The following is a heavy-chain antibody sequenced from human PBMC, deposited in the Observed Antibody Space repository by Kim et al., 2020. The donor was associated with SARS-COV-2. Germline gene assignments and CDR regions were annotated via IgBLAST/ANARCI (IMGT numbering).Heavy chain of an antibody. CDR3: ARDFSNDFDIIDY. D-gene: IGHD3-9*01. J-gene: IGHJ4*01. Sequence: YAQKLQGRVTMTTDTSTTTAYMELRSLRTDDTAVYYCARDFSNDFDIIDYWGQGTLVTVAS. V-gene: IGHV1-18*01.